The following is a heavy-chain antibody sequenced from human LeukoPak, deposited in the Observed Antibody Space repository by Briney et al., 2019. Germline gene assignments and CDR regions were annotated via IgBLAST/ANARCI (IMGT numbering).Heavy chain of an antibody. D-gene: IGHD6-19*01. J-gene: IGHJ6*02. CDR2: IIPIFGTA. CDR3: ARGLSSGWDKPFGSKLYYYYYGMDV. CDR1: GGTFSSYA. Sequence: GASVKVSCKASGGTFSSYAISWVRQAPGQGLEWMGGIIPIFGTANYAQKFQGRVTITADESTGTAYMELSSLRSEDTAVYYCARGLSSGWDKPFGSKLYYYYYGMDVWGQGTTVTVSS. V-gene: IGHV1-69*13.